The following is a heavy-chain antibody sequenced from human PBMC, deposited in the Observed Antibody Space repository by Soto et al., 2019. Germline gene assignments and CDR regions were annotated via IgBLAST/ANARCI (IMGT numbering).Heavy chain of an antibody. CDR3: ARAYSSSWYAFDY. D-gene: IGHD6-13*01. Sequence: QVQLQESGPGLVKPSQTLSLTCTVSGGSISSGGYYGSWIRQHPGKGLEWIGYIYYGGSTYYNPSLKSRFTISVDTSKNQFSLKLSSVTAADTAVYYCARAYSSSWYAFDYWGQGTLVTVSS. CDR2: IYYGGST. J-gene: IGHJ4*02. V-gene: IGHV4-31*03. CDR1: GGSISSGGYY.